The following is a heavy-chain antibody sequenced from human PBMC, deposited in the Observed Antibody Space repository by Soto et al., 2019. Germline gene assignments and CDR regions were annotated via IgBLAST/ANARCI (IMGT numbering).Heavy chain of an antibody. CDR2: IYYSGTT. V-gene: IGHV4-31*03. D-gene: IGHD2-15*01. J-gene: IGHJ6*02. Sequence: QVQLQESGPGLVKPSQTLSLTCTVSGGSINTGGYYWSWIRQHPAKGLEWIGNIYYSGTTDYNPSLKSRVTISIDTSKNQFSLKLTSVTAADTAMYYCARDGDCSGGSCYLGYGLDVWGQGTTVTVSS. CDR1: GGSINTGGYY. CDR3: ARDGDCSGGSCYLGYGLDV.